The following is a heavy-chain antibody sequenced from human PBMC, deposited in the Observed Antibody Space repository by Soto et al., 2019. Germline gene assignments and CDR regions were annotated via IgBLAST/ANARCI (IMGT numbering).Heavy chain of an antibody. Sequence: GGSLRLSCAASGFIFSNAWMSWVRQAPGKGLEWVGRIKSKTDGGTSDFAAPVKGRFTVSRGDLRNTFYLQMNSLKTEDTAVYYCTTDDPINKNWGRGTLVTVSS. V-gene: IGHV3-15*01. CDR2: IKSKTDGGTS. CDR1: GFIFSNAW. J-gene: IGHJ1*01. CDR3: TTDDPINKN.